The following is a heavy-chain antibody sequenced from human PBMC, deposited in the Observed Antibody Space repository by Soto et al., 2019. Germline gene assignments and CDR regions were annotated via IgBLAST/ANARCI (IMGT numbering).Heavy chain of an antibody. CDR1: GFTFDDYA. CDR3: AKEGGQWLTDGVDY. V-gene: IGHV3-9*01. D-gene: IGHD6-19*01. CDR2: ISWHSGSI. J-gene: IGHJ4*02. Sequence: EVQLVESGGGLVQPGRSLRLSCAASGFTFDDYAMHWVRQAPGKGLEWVSGISWHSGSIGYADSVKGRFTISRDNAKNSLYLQMNSLRAEDTALYYCAKEGGQWLTDGVDYWGQGTLVTVSS.